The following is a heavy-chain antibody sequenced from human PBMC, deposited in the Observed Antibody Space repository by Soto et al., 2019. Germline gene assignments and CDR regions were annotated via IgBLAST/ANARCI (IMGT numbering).Heavy chain of an antibody. CDR1: GFTVNSDY. J-gene: IGHJ4*02. V-gene: IGHV3-66*01. Sequence: EVPLVESGGGLVQPGGSLRLSCAASGFTVNSDYMTWVRQAPGKGLEWVSVIYSGGSTYYTDSVKGRFTISRDNSKNTLYLQMNSLRAEDTAVYYCARAPLYGGQAYWGQGTLVTVSS. CDR2: IYSGGST. D-gene: IGHD4-17*01. CDR3: ARAPLYGGQAY.